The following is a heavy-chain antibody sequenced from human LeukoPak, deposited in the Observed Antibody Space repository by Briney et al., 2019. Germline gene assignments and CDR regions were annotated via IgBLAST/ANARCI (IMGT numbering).Heavy chain of an antibody. CDR1: EYTFTGYS. CDR2: INPNSGGT. J-gene: IGHJ4*02. V-gene: IGHV1-2*02. CDR3: ARDYYDSSSSIFDY. Sequence: ASVKVSCKASEYTFTGYSLHWVRQAPGQGLEWMGWINPNSGGTNYAQKFQGRVTMTRDTSISTAYMELSRLRSDDTAVYYCARDYYDSSSSIFDYWGQGTLVTVSS. D-gene: IGHD3-22*01.